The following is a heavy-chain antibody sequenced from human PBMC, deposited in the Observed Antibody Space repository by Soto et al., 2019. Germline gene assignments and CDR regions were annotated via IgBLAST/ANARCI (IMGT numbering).Heavy chain of an antibody. CDR2: ISAYNGNT. Sequence: QVQLVQSGAEVKKPGASVKVSCKASGYTFTSYGISWVRQAPGQGLEWMGWISAYNGNTNYAQKLQGRVTMTTDTSTSTAYMELRSLRSDDTAVYYCARAEDXXXYXXXYYXYGMDVWGQGTTVTVSS. D-gene: IGHD2-15*01. CDR3: ARAEDXXXYXXXYYXYGMDV. V-gene: IGHV1-18*01. J-gene: IGHJ6*02. CDR1: GYTFTSYG.